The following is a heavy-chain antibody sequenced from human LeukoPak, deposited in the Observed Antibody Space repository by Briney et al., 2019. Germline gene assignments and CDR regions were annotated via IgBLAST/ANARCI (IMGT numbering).Heavy chain of an antibody. CDR1: GFTFSSYA. Sequence: GGSLRLSCAASGFTFSSYAMSWVRQAPGKGLEWLSAISESGAGTYYADSVKGRFTISRDNSKNTLSLQMNSLRAEDTAVYYRAKDIAQGYTYGSIEQDYWGQGTLVTVSS. J-gene: IGHJ4*02. V-gene: IGHV3-23*01. CDR3: AKDIAQGYTYGSIEQDY. D-gene: IGHD5-18*01. CDR2: ISESGAGT.